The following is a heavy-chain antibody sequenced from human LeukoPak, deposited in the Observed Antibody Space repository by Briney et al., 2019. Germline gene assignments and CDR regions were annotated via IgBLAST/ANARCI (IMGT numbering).Heavy chain of an antibody. CDR2: IYTSGST. CDR3: ARGGWFGESPFDY. CDR1: GGSISSGPYY. Sequence: SETLSLTCTVSGGSISSGPYYWSRIRQPAGKGLEWIGRIYTSGSTNYNPSLKSRVTISLDTSKNQFSLKLSSVTAADTAVYYCARGGWFGESPFDYWGQGTLVTVSS. J-gene: IGHJ4*02. D-gene: IGHD3-10*01. V-gene: IGHV4-61*02.